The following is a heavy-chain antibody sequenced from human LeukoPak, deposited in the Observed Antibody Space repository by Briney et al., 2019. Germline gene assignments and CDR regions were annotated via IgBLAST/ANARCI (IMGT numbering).Heavy chain of an antibody. Sequence: SETLSLTCTVSGGSISSSSYYWGWIRQPPGKGLERIGSIYYSGSTYYSPSLKSRVTISVDTSKNQFSLKLSSVTAADTAVYYCARRPRSSGSYFFDYWGQGTLVTVSS. CDR1: GGSISSSSYY. CDR3: ARRPRSSGSYFFDY. V-gene: IGHV4-39*01. J-gene: IGHJ4*02. CDR2: IYYSGST. D-gene: IGHD3-10*01.